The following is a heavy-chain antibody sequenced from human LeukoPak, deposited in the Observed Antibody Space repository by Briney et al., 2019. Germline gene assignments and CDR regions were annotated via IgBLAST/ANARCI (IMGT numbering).Heavy chain of an antibody. CDR2: INPNSGGT. D-gene: IGHD3-22*01. CDR1: GYTFTGYY. V-gene: IGHV1-2*02. Sequence: ASVKVSCKASGYTFTGYYMHWVRQAPGQGLEWMGWINPNSGGTNYAQKFQGRVTMTRDTSISTAYMELSRLRSDDTAVYYRASFRRTYYYDSSEIWGQGTLVTVSS. J-gene: IGHJ4*02. CDR3: ASFRRTYYYDSSEI.